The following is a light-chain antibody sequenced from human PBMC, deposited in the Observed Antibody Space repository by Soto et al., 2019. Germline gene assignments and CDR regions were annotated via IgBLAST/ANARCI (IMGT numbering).Light chain of an antibody. CDR1: SSNIGNNY. CDR3: GTWDSSLSDVV. J-gene: IGLJ2*01. CDR2: ENN. V-gene: IGLV1-51*02. Sequence: QSVLTQPPSVSAAPGQKVTISCSGSSSNIGNNYVSWYQQLPGTAPKLLIYENNKRPSGIPDRFSGSKSATSATLGITGLQTGDEADYYCGTWDSSLSDVVFGGGTKVTVL.